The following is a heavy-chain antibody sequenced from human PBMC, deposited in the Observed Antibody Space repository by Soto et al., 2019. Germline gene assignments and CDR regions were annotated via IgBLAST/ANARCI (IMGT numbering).Heavy chain of an antibody. Sequence: GSLRLSCAASGFTFSDYYMSWIRQAPGKGLEWVSYISSSGSTIYYADSVKGRFTISRDNAKNSLYLQMNSLRAEDTAVYYCARDYSSSWYSYYYGMDVWGQGTTVTVSS. J-gene: IGHJ6*02. CDR1: GFTFSDYY. CDR2: ISSSGSTI. V-gene: IGHV3-11*01. D-gene: IGHD6-13*01. CDR3: ARDYSSSWYSYYYGMDV.